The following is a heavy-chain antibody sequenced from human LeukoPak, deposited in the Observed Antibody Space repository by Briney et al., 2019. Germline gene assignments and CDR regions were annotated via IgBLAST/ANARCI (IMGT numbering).Heavy chain of an antibody. V-gene: IGHV3-7*01. CDR1: GFTVSSNS. D-gene: IGHD2-15*01. CDR3: SYTLDY. J-gene: IGHJ4*02. Sequence: GGSLRLSCTVSGFTVSSNSMNWVRQAPGKGLEWVANIGPDGSEKYYVDSVKDRFTVSRDNAKNSLYLQMDSLRAEDTAVYYCSYTLDYWGQGTLVTVSS. CDR2: IGPDGSEK.